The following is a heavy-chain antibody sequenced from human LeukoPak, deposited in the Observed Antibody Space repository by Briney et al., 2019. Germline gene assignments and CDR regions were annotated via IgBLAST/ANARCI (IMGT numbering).Heavy chain of an antibody. CDR1: GGSSSGYY. D-gene: IGHD3-16*02. J-gene: IGHJ4*02. CDR2: INHSGST. V-gene: IGHV4-34*01. Sequence: KPSETLSLTCAVYGGSSSGYYWSWIRQPPGKGLEWIGEINHSGSTNYNPSLKSRVTISVDTSKNQFSLKLSSVTAADTAVYYCARGIDYVWGSYRALGYWGQGTLVTVSS. CDR3: ARGIDYVWGSYRALGY.